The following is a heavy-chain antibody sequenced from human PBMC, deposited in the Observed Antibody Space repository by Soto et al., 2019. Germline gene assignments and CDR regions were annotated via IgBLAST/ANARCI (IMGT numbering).Heavy chain of an antibody. V-gene: IGHV3-66*01. CDR3: ARGSVVPFLWFDP. J-gene: IGHJ5*02. Sequence: EVQLVESGGGLVQPGGSLRLSCAASGFTVSSNYMSWVRQAPGKGLEWVSVIYSGGSTYYADSVKGRFTISRDNSKNTLYLQINSLRAEDTAVYYWARGSVVPFLWFDPWGQGTLVTVSS. CDR1: GFTVSSNY. CDR2: IYSGGST. D-gene: IGHD2-2*01.